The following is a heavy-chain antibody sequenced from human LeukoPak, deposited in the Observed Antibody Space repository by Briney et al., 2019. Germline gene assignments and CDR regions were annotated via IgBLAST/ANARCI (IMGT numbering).Heavy chain of an antibody. Sequence: ASVKVSCKASGYTLTNYHIHWVRQAPGQGLEWMGVINPSGGRTSNAQKFQGRVTITADKSTSTAYMELSSLRSEDTAVYYCARDRYGDYSGWYFDLWGRGTLVTVSS. J-gene: IGHJ2*01. CDR1: GYTLTNYH. V-gene: IGHV1-46*01. CDR3: ARDRYGDYSGWYFDL. D-gene: IGHD4-17*01. CDR2: INPSGGRT.